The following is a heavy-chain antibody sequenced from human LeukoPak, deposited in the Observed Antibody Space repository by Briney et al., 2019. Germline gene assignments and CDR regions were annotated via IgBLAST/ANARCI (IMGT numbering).Heavy chain of an antibody. CDR3: ARVRRVVVITLTSGAFDI. CDR1: GGSISSGSYY. D-gene: IGHD3-22*01. J-gene: IGHJ3*02. Sequence: PSQTLSLTCTVSGGSISSGSYYWGWIRQPAGKGLEWIGRIYTSGSTNYNPSLKSRVTISVDTSKNQFSLKLSSVTAADTAVYYCARVRRVVVITLTSGAFDIWGQGTMVTVSS. V-gene: IGHV4-61*02. CDR2: IYTSGST.